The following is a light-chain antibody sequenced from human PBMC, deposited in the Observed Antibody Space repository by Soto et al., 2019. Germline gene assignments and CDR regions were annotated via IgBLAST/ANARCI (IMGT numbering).Light chain of an antibody. V-gene: IGKV1-39*01. CDR2: AAS. J-gene: IGKJ5*01. CDR1: QSISSY. Sequence: DIQMTHSPSSLSASVGDRVTITCRASQSISSYLNWYQQKPGKAPKLLIYAASSLQSGVPSRFSGGGSGTDFTLTISSLQPEDFATYYCQQSYSTPPITSGQGTRLE. CDR3: QQSYSTPPIT.